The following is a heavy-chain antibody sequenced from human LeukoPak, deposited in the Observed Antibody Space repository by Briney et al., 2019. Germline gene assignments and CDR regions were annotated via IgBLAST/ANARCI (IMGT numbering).Heavy chain of an antibody. J-gene: IGHJ4*02. V-gene: IGHV3-30*18. Sequence: GGSLRLSCEASGFTFSNYGMHWVRQAPGKGLEWVAVISNDGSNKYYADSVKGRLTISRDNSKNTLYLQMNSLRPEDTAVYYCAKDWGFRYASGSYCDYWGQGTQVTVSS. CDR1: GFTFSNYG. CDR3: AKDWGFRYASGSYCDY. D-gene: IGHD3-10*01. CDR2: ISNDGSNK.